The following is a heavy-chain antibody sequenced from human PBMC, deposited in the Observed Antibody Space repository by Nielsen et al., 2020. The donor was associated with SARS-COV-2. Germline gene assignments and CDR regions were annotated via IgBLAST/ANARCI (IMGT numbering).Heavy chain of an antibody. CDR2: ISGSAYST. CDR3: ARDGPVGATGFDY. Sequence: GESLKISCAASGFTFNIYGMSWVRQAPGKGLEWVSSISGSAYSTYYTGSVRGRFTISRDNSKNTLYLQMNSLRAEDTAVYYCARDGPVGATGFDYWGQGTLVTVSS. V-gene: IGHV3-23*01. J-gene: IGHJ4*02. CDR1: GFTFNIYG. D-gene: IGHD1-26*01.